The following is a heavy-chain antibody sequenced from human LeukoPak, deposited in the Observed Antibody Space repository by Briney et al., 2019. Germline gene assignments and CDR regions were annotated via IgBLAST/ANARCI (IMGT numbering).Heavy chain of an antibody. D-gene: IGHD6-19*01. V-gene: IGHV1-2*02. CDR3: ARQLYSSGWYGFFDY. J-gene: IGHJ4*02. CDR1: GYTFTGYY. CDR2: INPNSGGT. Sequence: ASVKVSCKASGYTFTGYYMHWVRQAPGEGLEWMGWINPNSGGTNYARKFQGRVTMTRDTSISTAYMELSRLRSDDTAVCYCARQLYSSGWYGFFDYWGQGTLVTVSS.